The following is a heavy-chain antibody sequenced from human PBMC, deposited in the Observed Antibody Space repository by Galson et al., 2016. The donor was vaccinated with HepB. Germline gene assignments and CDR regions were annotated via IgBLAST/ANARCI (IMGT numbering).Heavy chain of an antibody. CDR3: ARDNWGIDY. Sequence: SLRLSCAGSGFTFGDYWMTWVRQAPGRGLEWVAKIEHDGSGTYYVDSVKGRFTISRDNAENSLYLQMNSLRAEDTAVYYCARDNWGIDYLGQGTLVTVSS. CDR1: GFTFGDYW. J-gene: IGHJ4*02. CDR2: IEHDGSGT. V-gene: IGHV3-7*03. D-gene: IGHD7-27*01.